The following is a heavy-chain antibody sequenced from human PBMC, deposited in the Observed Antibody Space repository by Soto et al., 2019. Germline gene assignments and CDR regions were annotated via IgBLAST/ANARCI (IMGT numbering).Heavy chain of an antibody. V-gene: IGHV4-59*01. Sequence: PSETLSLTCTVSGGSISSYYWSWIRQPPGKGLEWIGYIYYSGSTNYNPSLKSRVTISVDTSNNQFSLKLSSVTAADTAVYYCARGGIYYYDSSGYFDYWGQGTLVTVSS. CDR1: GGSISSYY. CDR3: ARGGIYYYDSSGYFDY. CDR2: IYYSGST. J-gene: IGHJ4*02. D-gene: IGHD3-22*01.